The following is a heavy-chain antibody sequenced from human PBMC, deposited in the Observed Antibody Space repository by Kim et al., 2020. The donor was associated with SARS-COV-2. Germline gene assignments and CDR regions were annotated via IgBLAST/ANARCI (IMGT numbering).Heavy chain of an antibody. CDR1: GFTLKSYG. J-gene: IGHJ4*02. CDR3: ARERILGY. V-gene: IGHV3-48*01. Sequence: GGSLRLSCAASGFTLKSYGMTWVRQAPGKGLECISYISSSSGTIYYADSVKGRFTVSRDNAKNSLYLQMNSLRAEDTAVYYCARERILGYWGQGNLVTVSS. CDR2: ISSSSGTI. D-gene: IGHD3-3*01.